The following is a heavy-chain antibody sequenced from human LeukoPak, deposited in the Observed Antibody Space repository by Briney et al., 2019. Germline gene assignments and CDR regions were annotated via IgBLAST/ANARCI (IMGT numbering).Heavy chain of an antibody. CDR1: GFTFSSYA. J-gene: IGHJ4*02. CDR2: ISYDGSNK. V-gene: IGHV3-30*18. D-gene: IGHD2-2*01. CDR3: AKDLGYCSSTSCQGLDY. Sequence: GGSLRLSCAASGFTFSSYAMSWVRQAPGKGLEWVAVISYDGSNKYYADSVKGRFTISRDNSKNTLYLQMNSLRAEDTAVYYCAKDLGYCSSTSCQGLDYWGQGTLVTVSS.